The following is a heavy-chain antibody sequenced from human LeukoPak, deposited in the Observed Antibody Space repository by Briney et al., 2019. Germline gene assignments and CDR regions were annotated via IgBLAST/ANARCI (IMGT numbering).Heavy chain of an antibody. Sequence: GGSLRLSCAASGFTFSSYSMNWVRQAPGKGLEWVSYISSSSSTIYYADSVKGRFTISRDNAKNSLYLQMNSLRAEDTAVYYCARGSLRNPNPLLGEDHPSYFFYFDYWGQGTLVTVSS. CDR2: ISSSSSTI. D-gene: IGHD3-10*01. CDR1: GFTFSSYS. J-gene: IGHJ4*02. CDR3: ARGSLRNPNPLLGEDHPSYFFYFDY. V-gene: IGHV3-48*04.